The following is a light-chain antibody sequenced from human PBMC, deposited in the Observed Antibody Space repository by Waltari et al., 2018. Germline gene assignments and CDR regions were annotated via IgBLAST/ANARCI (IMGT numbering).Light chain of an antibody. CDR1: QVINKD. Sequence: DIQMTQSPSSLSASVGDRVTVTCRATQVINKDLSWYQQKPGKAPTLLIYGASSLQTGVSSRFSGSGSGTDFTLTISSLQPEDVATYYCQQDYTTPLTFGGGTKVEIK. CDR3: QQDYTTPLT. V-gene: IGKV1-27*01. J-gene: IGKJ4*01. CDR2: GAS.